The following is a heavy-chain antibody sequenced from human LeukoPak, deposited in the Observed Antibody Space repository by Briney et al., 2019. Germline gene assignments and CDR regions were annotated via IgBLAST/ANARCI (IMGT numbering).Heavy chain of an antibody. J-gene: IGHJ3*01. D-gene: IGHD2-15*01. CDR1: GYTFTGYH. Sequence: ASVKVSCTASGYTFTGYHIRWGRQAPGQGLEWMSSINLDTAGTEYPQKFQGRVTVTRDTPVTTAYMELSTLRFDDTATYYCAIEPAGGGRRGEVWGQGTMVTVSS. CDR3: AIEPAGGGRRGEV. CDR2: INLDTAGT. V-gene: IGHV1-2*02.